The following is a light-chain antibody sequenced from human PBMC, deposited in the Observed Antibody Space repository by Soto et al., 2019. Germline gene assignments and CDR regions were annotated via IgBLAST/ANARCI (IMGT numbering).Light chain of an antibody. Sequence: ENVLTQSPATLSLSPGEGATLSCRASESVGSDLAWYQQKPGQPPRLLIYDVSGRATGVPARFSGSGSGKDFPLTISSLEPEDFAVHYCQQRDSWPLTFGGGTKVEI. J-gene: IGKJ4*01. CDR1: ESVGSD. CDR3: QQRDSWPLT. CDR2: DVS. V-gene: IGKV3-11*01.